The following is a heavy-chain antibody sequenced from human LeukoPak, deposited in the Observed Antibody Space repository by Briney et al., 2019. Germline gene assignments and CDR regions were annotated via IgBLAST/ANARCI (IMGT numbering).Heavy chain of an antibody. CDR3: VRGGPSGSLDW. D-gene: IGHD1-26*01. Sequence: SQTLSLTCAISGDSISSNSATWDWLRQSPSRGLEWLGRTYYRSNWYNDYVKSVKSRITINPDTSKHQFSLKLNSVTPEDTAVYYCVRGGPSGSLDWWRQGTLVTVSS. V-gene: IGHV6-1*01. J-gene: IGHJ4*02. CDR2: TYYRSNWYN. CDR1: GDSISSNSAT.